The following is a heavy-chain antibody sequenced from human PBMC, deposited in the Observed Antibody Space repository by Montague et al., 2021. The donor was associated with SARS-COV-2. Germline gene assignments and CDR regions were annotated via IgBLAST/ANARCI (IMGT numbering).Heavy chain of an antibody. J-gene: IGHJ4*02. CDR3: ARRRLREDYFDF. CDR2: VYYSGYT. CDR1: GDSVSSSDYY. V-gene: IGHV4-39*01. D-gene: IGHD4-17*01. Sequence: SETRSLTCTVSGDSVSSSDYYWGWIRQPPGKGLEWLGIVYYSGYTYYXPSVKGRVTISIDASKNQFSLKLNSLTATDTAIYHCARRRLREDYFDFWGQGTLLTVSS.